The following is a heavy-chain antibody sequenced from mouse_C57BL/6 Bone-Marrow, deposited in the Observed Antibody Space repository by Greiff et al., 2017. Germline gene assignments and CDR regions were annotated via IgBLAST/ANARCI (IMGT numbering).Heavy chain of an antibody. Sequence: QVQLQQSGAELVRPGASVTLSCKASGYTFTDYEMHWVKQTPVHGLEWIGAIDPETGGTAYNQKFKGKAILTADKSSSTAYMELRSLTSEDTAVYYCTTVVHYWGQGTTLTVSS. J-gene: IGHJ2*01. CDR3: TTVVHY. CDR1: GYTFTDYE. V-gene: IGHV1-15*01. D-gene: IGHD1-1*01. CDR2: IDPETGGT.